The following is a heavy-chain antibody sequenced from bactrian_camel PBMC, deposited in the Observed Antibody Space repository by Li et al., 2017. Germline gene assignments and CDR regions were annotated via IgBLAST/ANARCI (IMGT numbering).Heavy chain of an antibody. Sequence: HVQLVESGGGSVQTGGSLRLSCVVSGHSRGSNCVGWYRLPPGRAPAEREGIAAIRHSGGETWYAGSVKGRFTISRDNAENTVHLQMNSLKPEDTAAYYCVRSSGYWSFDYWGQGTQVTVS. V-gene: IGHV3S55*01. J-gene: IGHJ6*01. CDR2: IRHSGGET. CDR1: GHSRGSNC. CDR3: VRSSGYWSFDY. D-gene: IGHD2*01.